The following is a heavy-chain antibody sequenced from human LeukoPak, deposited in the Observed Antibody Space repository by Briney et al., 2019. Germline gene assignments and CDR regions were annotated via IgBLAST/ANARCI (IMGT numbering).Heavy chain of an antibody. J-gene: IGHJ5*01. Sequence: GGSLRLSCAASGFTFSSCSMNWVRQAPGKGLEWVSSISSSSSYIYYADSLKGRFTISRDNAKKSVYLQMNSLRAEDTAVYYCARGALDAATPFDSWGQGTLVTVSS. CDR3: ARGALDAATPFDS. CDR2: ISSSSSYI. V-gene: IGHV3-21*01. D-gene: IGHD2-15*01. CDR1: GFTFSSCS.